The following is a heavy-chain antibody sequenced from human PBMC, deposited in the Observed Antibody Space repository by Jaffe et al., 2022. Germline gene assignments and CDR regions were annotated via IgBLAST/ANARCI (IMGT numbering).Heavy chain of an antibody. D-gene: IGHD3-22*01. CDR1: GFTFGDYA. J-gene: IGHJ4*02. Sequence: EVQLVESGGGLVQPGRSLRLSCTASGFTFGDYAMSWVRQAPGKGLEWVGFIRSKAYGGTTEYAASVKGRFTISRDDSKSIAYLQMNSLKTEDTAVYYCTRERLSSGYYYHPGGFDYWGQGTLVTVSS. CDR3: TRERLSSGYYYHPGGFDY. CDR2: IRSKAYGGTT. V-gene: IGHV3-49*04.